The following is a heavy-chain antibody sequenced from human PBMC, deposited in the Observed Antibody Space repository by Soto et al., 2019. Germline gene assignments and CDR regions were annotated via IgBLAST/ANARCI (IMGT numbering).Heavy chain of an antibody. Sequence: PSETLSLTCDVSGGSLSSSNWWTWVRQTPGXGLEWIGEIHHSGSTNYNPSLKSRVTISADKSKNQFFLNLASVTAADTAMYYCTRRGGGGSGVFMIEWLDPWGQGTQVTVS. D-gene: IGHD3-3*01. J-gene: IGHJ5*02. CDR2: IHHSGST. CDR1: GGSLSSSNW. CDR3: TRRGGGGSGVFMIEWLDP. V-gene: IGHV4-4*02.